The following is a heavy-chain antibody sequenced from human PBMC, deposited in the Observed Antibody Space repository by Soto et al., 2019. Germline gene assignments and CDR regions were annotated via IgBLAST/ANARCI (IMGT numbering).Heavy chain of an antibody. J-gene: IGHJ6*03. V-gene: IGHV3-66*01. Sequence: TGGSLRLSCAASGFTVSSNYMSWVRQAPGKGLEWVSVIYSGGSTYYADSVKGRFTISRDNSKNTLYLQMNSLRAEDTAVYYCAKGTTVKYYYYYYYMDVWGKGTSVTVSS. CDR1: GFTVSSNY. CDR3: AKGTTVKYYYYYYYMDV. CDR2: IYSGGST. D-gene: IGHD4-17*01.